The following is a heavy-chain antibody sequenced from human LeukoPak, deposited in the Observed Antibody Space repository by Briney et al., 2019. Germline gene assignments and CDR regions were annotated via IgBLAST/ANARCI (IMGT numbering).Heavy chain of an antibody. J-gene: IGHJ4*02. V-gene: IGHV1-46*01. D-gene: IGHD6-13*01. CDR2: INPSGGST. CDR1: GYTFTGYY. Sequence: ASVKVSCKASGYTFTGYYMHWVRQAPGQGLEWMGIINPSGGSTSYAEKFQGGVTMTRDTSTSTVYMELSSLRSEDTAVYYCARGGGSSWGDYWGQGTLVTVSS. CDR3: ARGGGSSWGDY.